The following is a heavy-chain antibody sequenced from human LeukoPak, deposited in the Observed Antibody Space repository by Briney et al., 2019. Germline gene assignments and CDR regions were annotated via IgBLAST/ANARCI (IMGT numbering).Heavy chain of an antibody. V-gene: IGHV5-51*01. D-gene: IGHD2-2*01. CDR3: ARYPAVVVPAAIKRVWFDP. J-gene: IGHJ5*02. CDR2: IYPGDSDT. Sequence: GESLKISCKGSGYSFTSYWIGWVRQMTGKGLEWMGIIYPGDSDTSSGASFQGQGTSSAGKSISTAYLQWSSLKASDTAMYYCARYPAVVVPAAIKRVWFDPWGQGTLVTVSS. CDR1: GYSFTSYW.